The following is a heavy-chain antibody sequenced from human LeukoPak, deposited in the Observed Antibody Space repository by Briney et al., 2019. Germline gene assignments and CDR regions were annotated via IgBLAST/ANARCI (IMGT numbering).Heavy chain of an antibody. V-gene: IGHV3-74*01. Sequence: GGSLRLSCAASGFTFSSSWMHWVRQAPGKGLVWVSHINSDGSNTKYADSVKGRFTISRDNAKNTLSLQMNSLSAEDTAVYYCARGSPLGGNWGQGTLVTVSS. CDR3: ARGSPLGGN. J-gene: IGHJ4*02. CDR1: GFTFSSSW. CDR2: INSDGSNT.